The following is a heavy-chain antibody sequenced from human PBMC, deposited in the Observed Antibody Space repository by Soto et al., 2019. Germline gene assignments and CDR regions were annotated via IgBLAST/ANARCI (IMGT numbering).Heavy chain of an antibody. CDR2: IYHSGST. J-gene: IGHJ6*02. CDR3: ARVVVGYCYRMDV. Sequence: QVQLQESGPGLVKPSGTLSLTCAVSGGSISSSNWWSWVRQPPGKGLEWIGEIYHSGSTNYNPSLMCPVSISIDKSTNQFSLKLSSVTAADTAVYYCARVVVGYCYRMDVWGQGTRGTVSS. V-gene: IGHV4-4*02. D-gene: IGHD3-22*01. CDR1: GGSISSSNW.